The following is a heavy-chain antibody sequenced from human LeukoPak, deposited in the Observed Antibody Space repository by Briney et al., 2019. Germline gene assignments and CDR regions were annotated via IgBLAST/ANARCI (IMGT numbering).Heavy chain of an antibody. D-gene: IGHD1-1*01. CDR1: GFTVSSHY. J-gene: IGHJ4*02. Sequence: PGGSLRLSCSASGFTVSSHYMSWVRQAPGQGLEWVSLLYTDGTTKYADSAKGRFTISGDDSKNTLYLQMNSLRAEDTAVYYCARGGTFYWNPRYWGQGTLVTVSS. V-gene: IGHV3-53*01. CDR2: LYTDGTT. CDR3: ARGGTFYWNPRY.